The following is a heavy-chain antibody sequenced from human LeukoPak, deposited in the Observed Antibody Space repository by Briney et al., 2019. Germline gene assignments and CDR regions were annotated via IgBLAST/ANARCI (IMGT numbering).Heavy chain of an antibody. CDR3: ARVVDCSSTSCYYYYSMDV. V-gene: IGHV3-21*01. J-gene: IGHJ6*02. Sequence: MAGGSLRLSCAASGFTFSTYSMNWVRQAPGKGLEWVSSISSSSIYIYYADSVKGRFTISRDNAKNSLYLQMNSLRAEDTAVYYCARVVDCSSTSCYYYYSMDVWGQGTTVAVSS. CDR2: ISSSSIYI. D-gene: IGHD2-2*01. CDR1: GFTFSTYS.